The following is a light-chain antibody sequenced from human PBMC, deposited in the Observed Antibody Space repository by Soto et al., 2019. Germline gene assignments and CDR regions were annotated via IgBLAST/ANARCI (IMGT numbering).Light chain of an antibody. J-gene: IGLJ1*01. CDR3: SSYTSDSTYV. CDR2: DVS. Sequence: SVLPQPASGSGSPGQSITISCTGTSTDVGRYNYVSWYQQHPGKAPKLMIYDVSNRPSGVSSRFSGSKSGITASLTISGLQAEDEADYYCSSYTSDSTYVFGTGTKVTVL. CDR1: STDVGRYNY. V-gene: IGLV2-14*01.